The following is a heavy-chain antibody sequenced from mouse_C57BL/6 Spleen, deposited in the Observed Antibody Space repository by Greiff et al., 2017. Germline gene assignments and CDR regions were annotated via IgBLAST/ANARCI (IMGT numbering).Heavy chain of an antibody. Sequence: VQLQQPGAELVKPGASVKLSCKASGYTFTSYWMHWVKQRPGQGLEWIGMIHPNSGSTNYNEKFKGKATLTVDKSSSTAYMQLSSLTSEDSAVYYCAREDYDPFMDYWGQGTSVTVSS. CDR2: IHPNSGST. V-gene: IGHV1-64*01. CDR1: GYTFTSYW. D-gene: IGHD2-4*01. J-gene: IGHJ4*01. CDR3: AREDYDPFMDY.